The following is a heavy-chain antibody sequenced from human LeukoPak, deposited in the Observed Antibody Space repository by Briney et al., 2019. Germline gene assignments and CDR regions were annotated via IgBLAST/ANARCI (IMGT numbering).Heavy chain of an antibody. Sequence: ASVKVSCKASGYTFTGYYMHWVRQAPGQGLEWMGWINPNSGGTNYAQKFQGRVTMTRDTSISTAYMELSSLRSEDTAVYYCARGRNTVATILGYWGQGTLVTVSS. CDR2: INPNSGGT. J-gene: IGHJ4*02. V-gene: IGHV1-2*02. CDR3: ARGRNTVATILGY. D-gene: IGHD5-12*01. CDR1: GYTFTGYY.